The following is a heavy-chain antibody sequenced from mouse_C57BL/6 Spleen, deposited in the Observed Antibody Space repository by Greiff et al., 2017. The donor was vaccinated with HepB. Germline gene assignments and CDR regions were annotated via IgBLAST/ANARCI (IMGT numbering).Heavy chain of an antibody. CDR1: GFTFSDYY. J-gene: IGHJ1*03. Sequence: EVQVVESGGGLVQPGGSLKLSCAASGFTFSDYYMYWVRQTPEKRLEWVAYISNGGGSTYYPDTVKGRFTISRDNAKNTLYLQMSRLKSEDTAMYYCARGYSNYGSWYFDVWGTGTTVTVSS. CDR2: ISNGGGST. V-gene: IGHV5-12*01. CDR3: ARGYSNYGSWYFDV. D-gene: IGHD2-5*01.